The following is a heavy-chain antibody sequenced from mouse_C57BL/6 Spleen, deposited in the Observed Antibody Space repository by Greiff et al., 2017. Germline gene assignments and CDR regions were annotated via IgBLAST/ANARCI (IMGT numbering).Heavy chain of an antibody. V-gene: IGHV2-9-1*01. D-gene: IGHD3-2*02. Sequence: QVQLQQSGPGLVAPSQSLSITCTVSGFSLTSYAISWVRQPPGKGLEWLGVIWTGGGTNYNSALKSRLSISKDNSKSQVFLKMNSLQTDDTARYYCARTAQVSLYAMDYWGQGTSVTVSS. CDR3: ARTAQVSLYAMDY. CDR1: GFSLTSYA. J-gene: IGHJ4*01. CDR2: IWTGGGT.